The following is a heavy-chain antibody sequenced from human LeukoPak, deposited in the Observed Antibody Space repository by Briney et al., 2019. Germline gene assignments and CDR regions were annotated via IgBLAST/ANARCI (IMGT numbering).Heavy chain of an antibody. D-gene: IGHD4-17*01. J-gene: IGHJ4*02. CDR2: VNHSGYT. CDR3: ARMTTGHDF. CDR1: GPSFSSYY. Sequence: SETLSLTCAVSGPSFSSYYWSWIRQPPGKGLEWIGEVNHSGYTNDNPSLKSRVTISVDTSKNQFSLRLRSVTAAVTAVYFCARMTTGHDFWGQGTLVTVSS. V-gene: IGHV4-34*01.